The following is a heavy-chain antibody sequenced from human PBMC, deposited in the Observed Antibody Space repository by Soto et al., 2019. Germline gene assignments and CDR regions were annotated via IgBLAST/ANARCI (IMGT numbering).Heavy chain of an antibody. D-gene: IGHD4-17*01. V-gene: IGHV3-30*18. CDR2: ISYDGSNK. J-gene: IGHJ6*02. CDR3: AKDYGDYYYYGMDV. Sequence: QVQLVESGGGVVQPGRSLRLSCAASGFTFSSYGMHWVRQAPGKGLEWVAVISYDGSNKYYADSVKGRFTISRDNSKNTQYLQMNSLRAEDTAVYYCAKDYGDYYYYGMDVWGQGTTVTVSS. CDR1: GFTFSSYG.